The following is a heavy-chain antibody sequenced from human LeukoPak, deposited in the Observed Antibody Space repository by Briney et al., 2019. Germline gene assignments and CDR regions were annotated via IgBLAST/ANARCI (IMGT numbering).Heavy chain of an antibody. CDR1: GFTFSSYS. D-gene: IGHD1-26*01. CDR3: ARGRGSLPDY. CDR2: ISSSSSYI. J-gene: IGHJ4*02. V-gene: IGHV3-21*01. Sequence: GGSLRLSCAASGFTFSSYSMNWVRLGPGKGLEWVSSISSSSSYIYYADSVKGRLPISRDNAKNSLYLQMNSMGAEDTAVYYCARGRGSLPDYWGQGTMVTVSS.